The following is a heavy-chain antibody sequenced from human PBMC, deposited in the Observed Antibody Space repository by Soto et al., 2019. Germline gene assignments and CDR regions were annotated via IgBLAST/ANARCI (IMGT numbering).Heavy chain of an antibody. V-gene: IGHV1-69*01. CDR2: IIPIFGTA. J-gene: IGHJ4*02. CDR1: GGTFSSYA. Sequence: QVQLVQSGAEVKKPGSSVKVSCKASGGTFSSYAISWVRQAPGQGLEWMGGIIPIFGTANYAQKFQGRVTITADESTSTAYMELSSLRSEDTAVYYCAREVSSIAARRRTAFEYWGQGTLVTVSS. D-gene: IGHD6-6*01. CDR3: AREVSSIAARRRTAFEY.